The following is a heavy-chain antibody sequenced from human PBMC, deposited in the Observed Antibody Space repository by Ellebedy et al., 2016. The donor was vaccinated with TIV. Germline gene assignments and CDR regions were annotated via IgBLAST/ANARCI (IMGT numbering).Heavy chain of an antibody. V-gene: IGHV1-3*01. CDR3: ARESSLYCGSGACYRHFDY. Sequence: ASVKVSCKTSGYAFTTYSIHWVRQAPGQRLEWMGWINRGNGDTRYSQKFQGRVTITRDTSASTAYMELSSLTSEDTAVYYCARESSLYCGSGACYRHFDYWGQGTLVTVSS. D-gene: IGHD2-21*01. CDR2: INRGNGDT. CDR1: GYAFTTYS. J-gene: IGHJ4*02.